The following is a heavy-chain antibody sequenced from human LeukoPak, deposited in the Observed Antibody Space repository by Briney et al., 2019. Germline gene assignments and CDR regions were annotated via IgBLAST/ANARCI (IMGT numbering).Heavy chain of an antibody. V-gene: IGHV3-21*01. CDR1: GFTFSSYS. Sequence: GGSLRLSCAASGFTFSSYSMNWVRQAPGKGLEWVSSISSSSSYIYYADSVKGRFTVSRDNAKNSLYLQMNSLRAEDTAVYYCAREYPPYYGSLDYWGQGTLVTVSS. D-gene: IGHD1-26*01. CDR3: AREYPPYYGSLDY. J-gene: IGHJ4*02. CDR2: ISSSSSYI.